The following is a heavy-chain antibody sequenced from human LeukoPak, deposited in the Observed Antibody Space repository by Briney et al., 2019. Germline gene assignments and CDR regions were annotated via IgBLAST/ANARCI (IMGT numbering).Heavy chain of an antibody. CDR3: ARLGAIVVVPDAMPDWYCDL. D-gene: IGHD2-2*01. V-gene: IGHV5-51*01. CDR2: IYPGDSDT. CDR1: GYLFTNYW. Sequence: GESLQISSQGSGYLFTNYWIGWVRPMPGKGLGWRGMIYPGDSDTVYSPSFQGQVTISADKSIDTAHLQWSSLKPSDTAMYYCARLGAIVVVPDAMPDWYCDLWGRGTLVTVSS. J-gene: IGHJ2*01.